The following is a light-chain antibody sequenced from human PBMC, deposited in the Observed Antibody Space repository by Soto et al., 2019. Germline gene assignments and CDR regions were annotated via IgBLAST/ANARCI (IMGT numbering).Light chain of an antibody. CDR3: QQYSSYWT. J-gene: IGKJ1*01. Sequence: DMQMTQSPSTLPASVGDRVTITCRASQSISTWLAWYQQKPGKAPNLLIYKASYLASGVPSRFSGGGSGTEFTLTISSLQPDDFATYYCQQYSSYWTFGQGTKVDNK. CDR1: QSISTW. CDR2: KAS. V-gene: IGKV1-5*03.